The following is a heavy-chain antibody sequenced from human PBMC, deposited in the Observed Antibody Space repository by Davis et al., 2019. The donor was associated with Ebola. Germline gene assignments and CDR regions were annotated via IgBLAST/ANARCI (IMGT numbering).Heavy chain of an antibody. CDR3: TTNLIAVRDY. D-gene: IGHD6-19*01. Sequence: PGGSLRLSCAASGFTFSSYAMHWVRQAPGKGLEWVAVISYDGSNKYYADSVKGRFTISRDNSKNTLYLQMNSLRAEDTAVYYCTTNLIAVRDYWGQGTLVTVSS. J-gene: IGHJ4*02. V-gene: IGHV3-30-3*01. CDR2: ISYDGSNK. CDR1: GFTFSSYA.